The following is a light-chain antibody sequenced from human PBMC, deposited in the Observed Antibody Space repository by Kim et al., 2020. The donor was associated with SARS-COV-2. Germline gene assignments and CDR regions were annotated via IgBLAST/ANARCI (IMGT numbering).Light chain of an antibody. CDR2: DVS. J-gene: IGLJ3*02. V-gene: IGLV2-14*01. CDR3: SSYTSSSWV. Sequence: QSALTQPASVSGSPGQSITISCTGTSSDVGGYNYVSWYQQHPGKAPKLMIYDVSKRPSGVSNRFSGSKSGNTASLTISGLQAEDEADYYCSSYTSSSWVFGGGTKL. CDR1: SSDVGGYNY.